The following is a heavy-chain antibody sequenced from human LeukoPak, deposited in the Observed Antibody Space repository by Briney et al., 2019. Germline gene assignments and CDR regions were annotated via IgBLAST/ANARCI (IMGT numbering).Heavy chain of an antibody. D-gene: IGHD5-24*01. CDR3: TTDPRMGREMATIGGSIDY. V-gene: IGHV3-15*01. Sequence: GVSLRLSCAASGFTFSNAWMSWVRQAPGKGLEWVGRIKSKTDGGTTDYAAPVKGRFTISRDDSKNTLCLQMNSLKTEDTAVYYCTTDPRMGREMATIGGSIDYWGQGTLVTVSS. J-gene: IGHJ4*02. CDR2: IKSKTDGGTT. CDR1: GFTFSNAW.